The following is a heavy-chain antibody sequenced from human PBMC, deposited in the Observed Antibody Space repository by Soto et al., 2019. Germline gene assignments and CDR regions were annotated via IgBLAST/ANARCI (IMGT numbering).Heavy chain of an antibody. J-gene: IGHJ4*02. Sequence: QVQLVQSGAEEKKPGASVKVSCKASGYSFTSYAMHWVRQAPGQGLEWMGWINAGNGNTKYSQKFQGRVTITRDTSASTAYMELSRLRSEDTAVYYCARAVAVPADFDYWGQGTLVTVSS. D-gene: IGHD6-19*01. CDR1: GYSFTSYA. CDR2: INAGNGNT. CDR3: ARAVAVPADFDY. V-gene: IGHV1-3*05.